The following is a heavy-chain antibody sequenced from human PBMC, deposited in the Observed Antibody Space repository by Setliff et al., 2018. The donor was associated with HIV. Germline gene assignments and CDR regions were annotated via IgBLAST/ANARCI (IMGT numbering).Heavy chain of an antibody. J-gene: IGHJ3*02. D-gene: IGHD3-22*01. CDR3: ARRHFYDSRGQVWAFDI. V-gene: IGHV1-69*13. CDR2: IIPVFGSA. Sequence: GASVKVSCKASGGTFSTSAISWMRQAPGQGLEWMGGIIPVFGSANYAQKFQGRLTITADASSSTAYMDLSSLTSEDTAVYYCARRHFYDSRGQVWAFDIWGQGTMVTVS. CDR1: GGTFSTSA.